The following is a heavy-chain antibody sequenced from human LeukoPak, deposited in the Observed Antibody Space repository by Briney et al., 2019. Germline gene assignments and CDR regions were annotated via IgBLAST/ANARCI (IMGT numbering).Heavy chain of an antibody. V-gene: IGHV4-39*02. J-gene: IGHJ4*02. D-gene: IGHD6-19*01. CDR2: INYSGST. Sequence: SETLSLTRTVSGGSISRSVYYWGWIRQPPGKGLEWIGSINYSGSTYYNPSLKSRVTISVDTSKNHFSLELSSVTAADTAVYYCARPNSGWYFDYWGQGTLVTVSS. CDR1: GGSISRSVYY. CDR3: ARPNSGWYFDY.